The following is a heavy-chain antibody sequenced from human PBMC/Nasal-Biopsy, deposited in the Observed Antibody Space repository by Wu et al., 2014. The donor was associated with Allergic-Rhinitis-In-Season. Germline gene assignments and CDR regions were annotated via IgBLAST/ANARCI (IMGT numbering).Heavy chain of an antibody. CDR2: INPTGTT. V-gene: IGHV4-34*01. CDR3: ARMGSRDYYSFFDY. Sequence: TLSLTCAVYGGSFSSYYWSWIRQSPGYGLEWIGDINPTGTTNYNPSLKSRVTISIDTSKSQVSLKMKSLTAADTAVYYCARMGSRDYYSFFDYWGQGTLVTVSS. J-gene: IGHJ4*02. D-gene: IGHD2-21*01. CDR1: GGSFSSYY.